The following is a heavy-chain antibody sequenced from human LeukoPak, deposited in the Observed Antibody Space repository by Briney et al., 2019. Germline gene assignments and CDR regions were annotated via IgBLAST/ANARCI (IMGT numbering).Heavy chain of an antibody. V-gene: IGHV3-49*04. J-gene: IGHJ5*02. Sequence: GGSLRLSCTASGFTFGDYGMSWVRQAPGKGLEWIGFIRTKAYGGTTEHAASVKGRFTFSRDDSKSIAYLEMNSLKTEDTAVYYCTRVPILTGYVNYFDPWGQGTLVTVSS. CDR2: IRTKAYGGTT. CDR3: TRVPILTGYVNYFDP. CDR1: GFTFGDYG. D-gene: IGHD3-9*01.